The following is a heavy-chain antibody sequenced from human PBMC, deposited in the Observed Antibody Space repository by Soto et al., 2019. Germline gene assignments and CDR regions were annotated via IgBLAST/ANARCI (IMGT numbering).Heavy chain of an antibody. CDR1: AGTLRSSSYY. CDR2: IYYSGST. Sequence: SAHLSLTCTGSAGTLRSSSYYCRWMRLPPGKRLERIVSIYYSGSTYYNPALKSRVTISVDTSNNQFSLKLSSVTAADTAVYYCARHVPSVATVPTRPKPTWFDPWGQGTLVTVS. D-gene: IGHD4-17*01. V-gene: IGHV4-39*01. CDR3: ARHVPSVATVPTRPKPTWFDP. J-gene: IGHJ5*02.